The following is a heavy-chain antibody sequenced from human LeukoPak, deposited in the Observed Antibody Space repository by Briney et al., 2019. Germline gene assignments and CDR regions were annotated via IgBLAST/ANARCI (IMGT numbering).Heavy chain of an antibody. CDR3: ARAGYCSSTSCYLDYYYYYYYMDV. Sequence: GGSLRLSCAASGFTFSTYTMNWVRQAPGKGLEWVSSIRSSSSYIYYADSVQGRFTISRDNAKNTLYLQMNSLRAEDTAVYYCARAGYCSSTSCYLDYYYYYYYMDVWGKGTTVTVSS. J-gene: IGHJ6*03. D-gene: IGHD2-2*01. V-gene: IGHV3-21*01. CDR1: GFTFSTYT. CDR2: IRSSSSYI.